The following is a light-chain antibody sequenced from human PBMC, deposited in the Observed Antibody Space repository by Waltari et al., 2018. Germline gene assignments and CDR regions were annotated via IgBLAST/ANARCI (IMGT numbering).Light chain of an antibody. CDR2: AST. CDR1: QSIDFY. J-gene: IGKJ1*01. V-gene: IGKV1-39*01. CDR3: QQSYSSPWT. Sequence: DIQMTRSPSSLSASVGDRITITCRASQSIDFYLHWYRQRPGKAPELLSYASTILQIGVPSRFRGSGSGTEFTLTISSLQTEDFAIYYCQQSYSSPWTFGPGTKVEIK.